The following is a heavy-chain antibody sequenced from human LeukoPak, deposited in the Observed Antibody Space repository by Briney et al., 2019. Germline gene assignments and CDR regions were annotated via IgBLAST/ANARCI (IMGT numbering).Heavy chain of an antibody. CDR1: GVSIRSSNW. D-gene: IGHD3-16*01. CDR2: ISGST. CDR3: ARKRKGAYDFDH. Sequence: PSETLSLTCAVSGVSIRSSNWWSWVRQPPGKGLEWIGEISGSTNYNPSLKSRVTISADKSKNQISLSLSSVTAADTAVYYCARKRKGAYDFDHWGQGTLVTVSS. V-gene: IGHV4-4*02. J-gene: IGHJ4*02.